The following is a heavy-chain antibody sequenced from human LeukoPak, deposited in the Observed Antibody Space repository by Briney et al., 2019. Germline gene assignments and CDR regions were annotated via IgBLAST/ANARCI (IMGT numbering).Heavy chain of an antibody. CDR3: AELGITMIGGV. CDR1: GFTFSSYW. V-gene: IGHV3-48*04. Sequence: GGSLRLSCAASGFTFSSYWMSWVRQAPGKGLEWVSYNSRTGSTIYYADSVKGRFTISRDNAKNSLYLQMNSLRAEDTAVYYCAELGITMIGGVWGKGTTVTISS. J-gene: IGHJ6*04. CDR2: NSRTGSTI. D-gene: IGHD3-10*02.